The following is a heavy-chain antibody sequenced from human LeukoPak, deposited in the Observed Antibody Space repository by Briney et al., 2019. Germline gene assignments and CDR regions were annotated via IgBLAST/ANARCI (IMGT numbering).Heavy chain of an antibody. CDR3: ARGPRPTGYKVYYYYYGMDV. V-gene: IGHV4-34*01. J-gene: IGHJ6*02. D-gene: IGHD5-24*01. CDR1: GASFSGYY. CDR2: INHSGST. Sequence: PSQSLSLTCAVYGASFSGYYWSWIRQPPGKWLGWIGEINHSGSTNYNPYLKSRVTISVDTSKNQFSLKLSSVTAAGTAVYYCARGPRPTGYKVYYYYYGMDVWGQGTTVTVSS.